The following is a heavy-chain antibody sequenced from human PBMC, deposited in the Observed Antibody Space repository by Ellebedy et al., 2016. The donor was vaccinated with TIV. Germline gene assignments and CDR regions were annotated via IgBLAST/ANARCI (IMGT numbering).Heavy chain of an antibody. CDR2: IWYDGSNK. CDR1: GFTFSSYG. Sequence: GESLKISCAASGFTFSSYGMHWVRQAPGKGLEWVAVIWYDGSNKYYADSVKGRFTISRDNSKNTLYLQMNSLRAEDTAVYYCARDRQGGFRAYGMDVWGQGTTVTVSS. CDR3: ARDRQGGFRAYGMDV. J-gene: IGHJ6*02. V-gene: IGHV3-33*08. D-gene: IGHD1-26*01.